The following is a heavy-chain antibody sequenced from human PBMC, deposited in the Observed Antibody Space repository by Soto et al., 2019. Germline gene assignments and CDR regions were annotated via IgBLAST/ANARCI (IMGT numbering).Heavy chain of an antibody. CDR1: GGSIRNVY. D-gene: IGHD3-3*01. J-gene: IGHJ4*02. CDR2: IFHSGNA. CDR3: ARGGGPYFGVVNDY. Sequence: SWTLALTCTVSGGSIRNVYWSWILQAPGKGLEWIGFIFHSGNAKYNPSLKSRVTISVDTSKNQFSLSLDSVTAADTAVYYCARGGGPYFGVVNDYWGQGTLVTVSS. V-gene: IGHV4-59*12.